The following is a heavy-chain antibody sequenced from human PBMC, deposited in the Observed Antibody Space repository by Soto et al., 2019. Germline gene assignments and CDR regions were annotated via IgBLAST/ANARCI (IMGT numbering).Heavy chain of an antibody. CDR2: ISSSSDKT. J-gene: IGHJ4*02. V-gene: IGHV3-48*02. CDR3: ARLPKGSLVTA. D-gene: IGHD2-21*02. CDR1: GFSFSDYS. Sequence: LVESGGALVYPGGSLRLSCIASGFSFSDYSMNWVRQAPGKGLQWVSYISSSSDKTYYADSVKGQFTVSRDNAKNALFLEMNSLRDDDTATYYCARLPKGSLVTAWGQGTRVTVSS.